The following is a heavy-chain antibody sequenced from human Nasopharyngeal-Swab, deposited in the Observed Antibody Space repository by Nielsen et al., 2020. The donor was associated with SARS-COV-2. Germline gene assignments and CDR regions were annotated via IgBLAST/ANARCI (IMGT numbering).Heavy chain of an antibody. V-gene: IGHV3-21*01. Sequence: GESLKISCAASGFTFSSYSMNWVRQAPGKGLEWVSSISSSSSYIYYADSVKGRFTISRDNAENSLYLQMNSLRAEDTAVYYCARDLRASGDYWGQGTLVTVSS. D-gene: IGHD4-17*01. CDR1: GFTFSSYS. CDR3: ARDLRASGDY. CDR2: ISSSSSYI. J-gene: IGHJ4*02.